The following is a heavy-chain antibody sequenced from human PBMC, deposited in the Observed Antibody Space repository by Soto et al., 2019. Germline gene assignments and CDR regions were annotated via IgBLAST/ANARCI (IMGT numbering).Heavy chain of an antibody. J-gene: IGHJ4*02. CDR2: IYYSGST. CDR3: ARQMCQLWPPNYFDY. Sequence: PSETLSLTCAVSGGAISSGYWWSWVRQSPGKGLEWIGSIYYSGSTYYKTSLKSRVTISVETSKKQFSLKLSSVTAADTAVYHCARQMCQLWPPNYFDYCGQGTTVTVSS. CDR1: GGAISSGYW. D-gene: IGHD5-18*01. V-gene: IGHV4-39*01.